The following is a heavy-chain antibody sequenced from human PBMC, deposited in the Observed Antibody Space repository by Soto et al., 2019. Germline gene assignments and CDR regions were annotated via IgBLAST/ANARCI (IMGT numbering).Heavy chain of an antibody. CDR2: IIPKFSTA. J-gene: IGHJ4*02. CDR3: ARRATYDFAFWSGHYDFDY. CDR1: GGTFSSFA. V-gene: IGHV1-69*13. D-gene: IGHD3-3*01. Sequence: SVEVSCKASGGTFSSFAINWVRQAPGQGLEWIGGIIPKFSTANYAQNFEGRVTITADEPTTTVYMELSSLTSEDTAVYYCARRATYDFAFWSGHYDFDYWGQGTLVTVSS.